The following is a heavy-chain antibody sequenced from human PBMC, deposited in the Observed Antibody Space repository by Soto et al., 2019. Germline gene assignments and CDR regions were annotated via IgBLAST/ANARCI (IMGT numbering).Heavy chain of an antibody. J-gene: IGHJ6*02. Sequence: LGESLKISCKGSGYNFTSYWIGWVRQMPGKGLEWMGIIYPGDSDTRDSPSFQGQVTLSADKSISTAYLQWSSLKASDTAMYYCARHRGSGSGSYYPRFDYGMDVWGQGTAVTVSS. V-gene: IGHV5-51*01. D-gene: IGHD3-10*01. CDR3: ARHRGSGSGSYYPRFDYGMDV. CDR2: IYPGDSDT. CDR1: GYNFTSYW.